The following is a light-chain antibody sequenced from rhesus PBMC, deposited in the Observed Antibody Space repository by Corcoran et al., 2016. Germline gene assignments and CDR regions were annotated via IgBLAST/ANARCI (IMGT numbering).Light chain of an antibody. CDR3: YQHSSGYS. J-gene: IGKJ2*01. Sequence: QVILTQSPATLSLSPGERATLSCRASQSVSSYLAWYQQKPGQSPRLLIYGASSRATGIPDRFSGSGSGTDFPLTISRLEPEDVGVYHCYQHSSGYSFGQGTKVEIK. CDR1: QSVSSY. V-gene: IGKV3-10*01. CDR2: GAS.